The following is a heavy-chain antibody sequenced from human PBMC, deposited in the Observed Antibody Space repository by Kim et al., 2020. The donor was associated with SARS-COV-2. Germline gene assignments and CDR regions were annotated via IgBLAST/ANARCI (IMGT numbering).Heavy chain of an antibody. CDR2: INTKKGDT. J-gene: IGHJ4*02. Sequence: ASVKVSCKASGDTSSTSGFSWVRQAPGQGLEWMGWINTKKGDTNYVQKYQDRVTMTTDSSTTAAYMELRSLKFDDTAVYYCVRVTWGDINDDWGQGTLVTVSS. CDR1: GDTSSTSG. CDR3: VRVTWGDINDD. D-gene: IGHD3-16*01. V-gene: IGHV1-18*01.